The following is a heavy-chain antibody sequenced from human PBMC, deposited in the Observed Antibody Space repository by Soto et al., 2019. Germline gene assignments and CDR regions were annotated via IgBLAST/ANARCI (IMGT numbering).Heavy chain of an antibody. CDR1: GFTFSSYN. CDR2: ISYDGTNK. D-gene: IGHD3-22*01. J-gene: IGHJ3*01. CDR3: AGGYYYDSSGYYYLSGAFDV. Sequence: GGSLRLSCAASGFTFSSYNMHWVRQAPGKGLEWVAVISYDGTNKDYADTVKGRFAISRDNSKNTLYLQMSTLRAEDTAVYYCAGGYYYDSSGYYYLSGAFDVWGHGTLVTVS. V-gene: IGHV3-30*03.